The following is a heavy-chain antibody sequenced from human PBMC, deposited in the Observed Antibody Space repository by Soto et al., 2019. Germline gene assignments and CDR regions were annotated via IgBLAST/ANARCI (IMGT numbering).Heavy chain of an antibody. D-gene: IGHD6-19*01. CDR2: INAGNGNI. Sequence: ASVKVSCKASGYTFTSSAIHWVRQAPGQGLEWMGWINAGNGNIKHSQKFQHRVTITRDTSASTAYMEPSSLRLEDTAVYYCARDGAVAGDSNFDYWGQGTLVTVS. CDR3: ARDGAVAGDSNFDY. J-gene: IGHJ4*02. V-gene: IGHV1-3*01. CDR1: GYTFTSSA.